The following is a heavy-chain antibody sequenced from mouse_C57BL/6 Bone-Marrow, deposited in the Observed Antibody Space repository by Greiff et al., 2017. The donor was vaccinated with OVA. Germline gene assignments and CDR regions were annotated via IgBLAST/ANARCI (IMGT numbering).Heavy chain of an antibody. CDR1: GFTFTNYY. D-gene: IGHD1-1*01. CDR2: IRNKPNGSTT. V-gene: IGHV7-3*01. J-gene: IGHJ2*01. Sequence: EVHLVESGGGLVQPGDSLSLSCAASGFTFTNYYMSWVRQPPGKALEGLAFIRNKPNGSTTEYSASVTGRFTISRDNSQSILYLQMNALRAEDSATYYCARYKGRVAVDYFDYWGQGTALTVSS. CDR3: ARYKGRVAVDYFDY.